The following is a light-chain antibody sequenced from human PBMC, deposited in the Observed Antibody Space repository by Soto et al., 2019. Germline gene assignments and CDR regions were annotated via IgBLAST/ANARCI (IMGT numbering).Light chain of an antibody. Sequence: DIQMTQSPSTLSASVGDRVTVTCRASQSISSWLAWYQQKAGKAPKLLIYKASALESRVPSRFSGSGSGTEFTLTISSLEPEDFATYYCQHYNTYPWTFGQGTKVEIK. CDR3: QHYNTYPWT. V-gene: IGKV1-5*03. J-gene: IGKJ1*01. CDR2: KAS. CDR1: QSISSW.